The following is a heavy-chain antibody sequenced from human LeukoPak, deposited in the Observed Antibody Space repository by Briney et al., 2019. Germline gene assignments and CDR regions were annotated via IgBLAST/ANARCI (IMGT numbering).Heavy chain of an antibody. CDR2: IYYSGST. Sequence: KPSETLSLTCTVSGGSISSYYWSWIRQPPGKGLECTGYIYYSGSTNYNPSLKSRVTISVDTSKNQFSLNLSSVTAADTAVYYCARLLRVTTVGPDLYYFDYWGQGTLVTVSS. J-gene: IGHJ4*02. D-gene: IGHD4-17*01. CDR1: GGSISSYY. CDR3: ARLLRVTTVGPDLYYFDY. V-gene: IGHV4-59*08.